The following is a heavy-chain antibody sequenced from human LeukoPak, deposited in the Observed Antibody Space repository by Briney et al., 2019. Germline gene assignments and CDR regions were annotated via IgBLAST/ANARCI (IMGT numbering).Heavy chain of an antibody. D-gene: IGHD1-26*01. J-gene: IGHJ4*02. Sequence: SVKVSCKGSGYTFTAYYIHWVRQAPGQGLEWMGWINPNSCGTNYGQNFQARVVMTRDTSISTAYMVLSNLRSDDTAVYYCPRGDGSYFRWGQGTLVTDCS. CDR3: PRGDGSYFR. V-gene: IGHV1-2*02. CDR1: GYTFTAYY. CDR2: INPNSCGT.